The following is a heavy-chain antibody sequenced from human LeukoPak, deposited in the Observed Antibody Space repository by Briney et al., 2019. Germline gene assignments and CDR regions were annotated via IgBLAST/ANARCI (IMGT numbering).Heavy chain of an antibody. Sequence: GGSLRLSCAASGFTFSSYSMNWVRQAPGKGLEWVSSISSGSTIYYPDSVKGRFTISRDNAKNSLYLQMNSLRAEDTAVYYCAELGITMIGGVWGKGTTVTIPS. J-gene: IGHJ6*04. V-gene: IGHV3-69-1*02. CDR1: GFTFSSYS. CDR2: ISSGSTI. D-gene: IGHD3-10*02. CDR3: AELGITMIGGV.